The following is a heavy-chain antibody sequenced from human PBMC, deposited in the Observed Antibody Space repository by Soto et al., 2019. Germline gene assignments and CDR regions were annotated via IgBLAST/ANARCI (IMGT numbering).Heavy chain of an antibody. CDR2: INHSGST. D-gene: IGHD6-19*01. V-gene: IGHV4-34*01. Sequence: QVQLQQWGAGLLKPSETLSLTCAVYGGSFSGYYWSWIRQPPGKGLEWIGEINHSGSTNYSPSHKRRVTISVATSKNQFSLKLSSVTAADTAVYYCARVLWAVAVPNGYFDYWGQGTLVTVSS. CDR3: ARVLWAVAVPNGYFDY. CDR1: GGSFSGYY. J-gene: IGHJ4*02.